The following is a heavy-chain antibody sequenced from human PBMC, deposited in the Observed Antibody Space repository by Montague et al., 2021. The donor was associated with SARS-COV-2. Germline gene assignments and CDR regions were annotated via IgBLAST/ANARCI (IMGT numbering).Heavy chain of an antibody. CDR1: GDSIGSKRRC. Sequence: SETLSLTCTVSGDSIGSKRRCWGWKHPPEGQGLKGLVFRYYSENNYYNPTLKSRVTISVDTSKNQFSLKLSSVTAADTALYYCATLPSSITIFGVVLGYYFDDWGQGTLVTVSS. CDR3: ATLPSSITIFGVVLGYYFDD. D-gene: IGHD3-3*01. V-gene: IGHV4-39*01. J-gene: IGHJ4*02. CDR2: RYYSENN.